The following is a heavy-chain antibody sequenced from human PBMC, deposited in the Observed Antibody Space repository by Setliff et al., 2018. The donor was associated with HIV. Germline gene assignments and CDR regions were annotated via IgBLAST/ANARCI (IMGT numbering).Heavy chain of an antibody. V-gene: IGHV4-61*09. CDR2: IYTTGST. CDR3: ATGENYFGSGSPSVHYYMDV. D-gene: IGHD3-10*01. CDR1: GGSIRSGSYF. Sequence: ASETLSLTCNVSGGSIRSGSYFWSWIRQPAGKGLEWIGHIYTTGSTNYNPSFNNRVAISIDTSKNQLSLKVRFVTAADTAVHYCATGENYFGSGSPSVHYYMDVWGKGTTVTVSS. J-gene: IGHJ6*03.